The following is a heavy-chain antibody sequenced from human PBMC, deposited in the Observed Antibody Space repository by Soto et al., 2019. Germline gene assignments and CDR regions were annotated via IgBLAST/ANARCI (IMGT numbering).Heavy chain of an antibody. V-gene: IGHV4-59*01. Sequence: SETLSLTCTVSGGSITNYYWSWIRQPPGKGLEWIGYVYYRGTTNYSPSLQSRVTISVDTSKSQFSLKLSSVTAADTAVYYCARRGISGSTRYFDYWGQGALVTVSS. D-gene: IGHD1-7*01. J-gene: IGHJ4*02. CDR2: VYYRGTT. CDR3: ARRGISGSTRYFDY. CDR1: GGSITNYY.